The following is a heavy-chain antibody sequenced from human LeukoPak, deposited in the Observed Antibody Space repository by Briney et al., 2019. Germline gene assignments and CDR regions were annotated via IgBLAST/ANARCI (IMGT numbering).Heavy chain of an antibody. CDR1: GGSISSGDHY. CDR3: ARHPRIFGVVLWGMDV. CDR2: IYYSGST. V-gene: IGHV4-61*08. Sequence: PSETLSLTCTVSGGSISSGDHYWSWIRQPPGKGLEWIGYIYYSGSTNYNPSLKSRVTISVDTSKNQFSLKLSSVTAADTAVYYCARHPRIFGVVLWGMDVWGQGTTVTVSS. J-gene: IGHJ6*02. D-gene: IGHD3-3*01.